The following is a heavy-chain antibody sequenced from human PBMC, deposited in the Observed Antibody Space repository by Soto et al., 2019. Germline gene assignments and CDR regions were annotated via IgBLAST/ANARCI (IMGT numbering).Heavy chain of an antibody. CDR2: IIPILGVT. V-gene: IGHV1-69*02. J-gene: IGHJ3*01. Sequence: QVQLVQSGADVKKPGSSVKVSCKASGGTFTSYTISWVRQAPGQGLEWMGRIIPILGVTNYAPKFQGRVTFTGAKSTRTAHRELSCLGSEDAAMDYCAFLYLDTEAFRAQGTMVTLSS. D-gene: IGHD5-18*01. CDR1: GGTFTSYT. CDR3: AFLYLDTEAF.